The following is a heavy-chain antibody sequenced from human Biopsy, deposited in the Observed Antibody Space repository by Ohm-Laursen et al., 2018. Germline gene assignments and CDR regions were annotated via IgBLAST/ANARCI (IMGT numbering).Heavy chain of an antibody. CDR1: GFIFSTYT. Sequence: LRLSCSASGFIFSTYTMNWVRQAPGAGLEWVSSISSRSSDIYYADSVKGRFTISRDNAKNSLFLHMNSLRAEDTAVYYCARAYPPPGRRLVVVAGDFDCWGQGTRVTVSS. D-gene: IGHD2-15*01. CDR3: ARAYPPPGRRLVVVAGDFDC. J-gene: IGHJ4*02. V-gene: IGHV3-21*01. CDR2: ISSRSSDI.